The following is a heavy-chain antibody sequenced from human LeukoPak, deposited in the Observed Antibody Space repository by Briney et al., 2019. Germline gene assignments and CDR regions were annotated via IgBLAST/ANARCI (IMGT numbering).Heavy chain of an antibody. D-gene: IGHD3-22*01. J-gene: IGHJ3*02. V-gene: IGHV3-73*01. CDR3: TSRLTPFYYYDSSVSDAFES. Sequence: GGSLRLSCAASGFPFSGSAIHWVRQASGIGLEWLGRIRSKANSYATAYAASVNGRFTISRDDSKNTAYLQMNSLKTGDTAVYYCTSRLTPFYYYDSSVSDAFESWGQGTMVTVSS. CDR1: GFPFSGSA. CDR2: IRSKANSYAT.